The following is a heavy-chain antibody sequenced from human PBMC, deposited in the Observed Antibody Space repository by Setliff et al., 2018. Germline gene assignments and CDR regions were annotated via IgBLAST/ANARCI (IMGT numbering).Heavy chain of an antibody. CDR3: ARGKERITMIVVVTSGAFDI. CDR1: GGSFSDSY. J-gene: IGHJ3*02. D-gene: IGHD3-22*01. CDR2: INYLGNT. Sequence: PSETLSLTCAVYGGSFSDSYWSWIRQPPGKGLEWIGDINYLGNTNYNPSLKTRVTISVDTSKNQFSLKLSSVTAADTAVYYCARGKERITMIVVVTSGAFDIWGQGTMVTVSS. V-gene: IGHV4-34*01.